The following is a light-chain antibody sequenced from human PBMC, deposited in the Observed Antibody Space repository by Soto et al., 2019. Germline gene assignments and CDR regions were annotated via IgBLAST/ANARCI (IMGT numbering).Light chain of an antibody. V-gene: IGKV1-5*03. CDR1: QSINSW. CDR3: QQYKSYPYT. J-gene: IGKJ2*01. Sequence: DIKMTQSPSTLSTSVGDRVTITCRASQSINSWLAWYQQKPGKAPKLLISKASTLQSGVPSRFSGSGSGTEFSLIISSLQPHDFASYYCQQYKSYPYTFGQGTKLEIK. CDR2: KAS.